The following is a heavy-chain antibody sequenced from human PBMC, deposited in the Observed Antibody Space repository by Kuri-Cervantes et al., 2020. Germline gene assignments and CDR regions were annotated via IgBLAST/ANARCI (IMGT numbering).Heavy chain of an antibody. V-gene: IGHV1-8*01. J-gene: IGHJ5*02. Sequence: ASAKVSCKASGDTFSSYDISWGRQAPGQGLEWMGWMNPNSGNTGYAQKFQGRVTMTRNTSIITAYTELSSPRSEDTAVYYCATGPPPAPLTIFDVVTDHWFDPWGQGTLVTVSS. CDR2: MNPNSGNT. CDR3: ATGPPPAPLTIFDVVTDHWFDP. D-gene: IGHD3-3*01. CDR1: GDTFSSYD.